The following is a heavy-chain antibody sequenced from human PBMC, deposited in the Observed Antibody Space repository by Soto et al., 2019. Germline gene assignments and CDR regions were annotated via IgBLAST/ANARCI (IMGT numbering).Heavy chain of an antibody. CDR2: ISAKKGNT. CDR3: AREILSPDFYFHSMDV. J-gene: IGHJ6*02. D-gene: IGHD2-15*01. V-gene: IGHV1-18*04. CDR1: GYTFTSYG. Sequence: QGQLVQSGAEVKKPGASVKVSCKASGYTFTSYGISWVRQAPGQGLEWMGWISAKKGNTKYAQKFQGRVTMTTDTSTRTAYMELRSLRSDDTAVYYCAREILSPDFYFHSMDVWGQGTTVTVSS.